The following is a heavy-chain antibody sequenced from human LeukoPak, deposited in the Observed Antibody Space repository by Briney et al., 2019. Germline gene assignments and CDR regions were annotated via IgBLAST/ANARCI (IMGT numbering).Heavy chain of an antibody. J-gene: IGHJ4*02. CDR1: GFSFSTYA. Sequence: GGSLRLSCTASGFSFSTYAMNSVRQAPGKGLEWVSTISGGGGSTFYADSVKGRFTISRDNSKNTLYLQMNSLRAEDTAVYYCAKGRGWLQFFDYWGQGTLVTVSS. CDR3: AKGRGWLQFFDY. V-gene: IGHV3-23*01. D-gene: IGHD5-24*01. CDR2: ISGGGGST.